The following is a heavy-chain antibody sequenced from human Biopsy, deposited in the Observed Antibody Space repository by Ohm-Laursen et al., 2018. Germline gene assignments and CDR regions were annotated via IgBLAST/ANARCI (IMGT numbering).Heavy chain of an antibody. Sequence: ASVKDSCKVSGYTFTGQYLHWVRQVPGQGLEWMGWINPHSGTTKFAQDFQGRVTMTRDTSITTAYMELRRLRSDDTAVYYCAKGQDLRGGAEYFQHWGQGALVTVSS. J-gene: IGHJ1*01. D-gene: IGHD2-15*01. CDR2: INPHSGTT. CDR1: GYTFTGQY. CDR3: AKGQDLRGGAEYFQH. V-gene: IGHV1-2*02.